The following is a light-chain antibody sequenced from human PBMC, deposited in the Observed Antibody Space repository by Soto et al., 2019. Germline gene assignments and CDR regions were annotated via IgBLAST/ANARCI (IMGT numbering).Light chain of an antibody. V-gene: IGLV1-44*01. CDR1: NSNIGSNT. Sequence: QPVLTQPPSASGTPGQRVTITCSGSNSNIGSNTVNWYQQLPGTAPKLLVYDNNKRPSGVPGRFSDSKSGTSASLAISGLQSEDEADYYCASWDDRLNAVVFGGGTQLTVL. J-gene: IGLJ2*01. CDR3: ASWDDRLNAVV. CDR2: DNN.